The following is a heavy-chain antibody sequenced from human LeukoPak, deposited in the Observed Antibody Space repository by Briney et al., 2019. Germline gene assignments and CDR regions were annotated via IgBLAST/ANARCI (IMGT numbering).Heavy chain of an antibody. CDR2: ISYDGSNK. Sequence: GRSLRLSCAASGFTFSTYAMHWVRQAPSKGLEWVAVISYDGSNKYYADSVKGRFTISRDNSKNTLYLQMNSLRAEDTAVYYCARDYYDSSGYLYFDYWGQGTLVTVSS. J-gene: IGHJ4*02. D-gene: IGHD3-22*01. V-gene: IGHV3-30*04. CDR1: GFTFSTYA. CDR3: ARDYYDSSGYLYFDY.